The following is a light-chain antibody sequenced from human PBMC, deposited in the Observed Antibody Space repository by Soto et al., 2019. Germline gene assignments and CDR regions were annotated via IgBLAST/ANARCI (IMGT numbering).Light chain of an antibody. Sequence: QSALTQPASVSGSPGQSITISCTGGSSDIGGYNYVSWFQQHPGKAPKLMIYEVTNRPSGVSNRFSGSKSGSTASLTISGLQAEDEADYYCSSSAGIYHYLVFGGGTKLTVL. V-gene: IGLV2-14*01. CDR3: SSSAGIYHYLV. CDR1: SSDIGGYNY. CDR2: EVT. J-gene: IGLJ3*02.